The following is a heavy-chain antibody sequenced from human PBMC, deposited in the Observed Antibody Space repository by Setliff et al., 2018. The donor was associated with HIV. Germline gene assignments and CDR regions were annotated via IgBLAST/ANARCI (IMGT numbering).Heavy chain of an antibody. J-gene: IGHJ4*02. CDR3: ARQPYYDDDGTNLPSEWRVLG. CDR2: IIPVFGSA. CDR1: GGTFSTSA. V-gene: IGHV1-69*05. D-gene: IGHD3-16*01. Sequence: ASVKVSCKASGGTFSTSAISWVRQAPGRGLEWMGGIIPVFGSAHYAQKFQDRITITTDESTSTAYMELNSLRSDDAAVYYCARQPYYDDDGTNLPSEWRVLGWGQGTLVTVSS.